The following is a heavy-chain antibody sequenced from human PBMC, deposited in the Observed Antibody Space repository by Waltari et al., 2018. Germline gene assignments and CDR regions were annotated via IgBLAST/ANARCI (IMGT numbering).Heavy chain of an antibody. J-gene: IGHJ4*02. V-gene: IGHV4-38-2*02. CDR2: IYHSGST. CDR3: ARDLKYTNGWYEMPV. D-gene: IGHD6-13*01. Sequence: HVQLQESGPGLVKPSETLSLTCTVSGYSISSGYYWGWIRQPPGKGLEWIGSIYHSGSTNYNPSLKSRVTLSVDTSENQFSLKVNLLTAADTAVYYCARDLKYTNGWYEMPVWGQGTLVTVSS. CDR1: GYSISSGYY.